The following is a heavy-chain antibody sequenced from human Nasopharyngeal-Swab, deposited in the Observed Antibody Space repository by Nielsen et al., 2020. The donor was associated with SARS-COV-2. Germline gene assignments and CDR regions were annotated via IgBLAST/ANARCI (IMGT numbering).Heavy chain of an antibody. V-gene: IGHV1-69*13. Sequence: SVKVSCKASGGTFSSYAISWVRQAPGQGLEWMGGIIPIFGTANYAQKFQGRVTITADESTSTAYMELGSLRSEDTAVYYCASLIVATPSDYYYYYMDVWGKGTTVTVSS. D-gene: IGHD5-12*01. CDR3: ASLIVATPSDYYYYYMDV. J-gene: IGHJ6*03. CDR1: GGTFSSYA. CDR2: IIPIFGTA.